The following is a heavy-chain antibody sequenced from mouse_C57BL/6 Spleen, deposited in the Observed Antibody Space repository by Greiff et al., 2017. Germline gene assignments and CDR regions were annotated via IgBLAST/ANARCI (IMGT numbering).Heavy chain of an antibody. CDR1: GYAFSSYW. V-gene: IGHV1-80*01. D-gene: IGHD1-1*01. J-gene: IGHJ1*03. Sequence: VMLVESGAELVKPGASVKISCKASGYAFSSYWMNWVKQRPGKGLEWIGQIYPGDGDTNYNGKFKGKATLTADKSSSTAYLQLSSLTSEDSAVYFCARGVYYYGSSYWYFDVWGTGTTVTVSS. CDR3: ARGVYYYGSSYWYFDV. CDR2: IYPGDGDT.